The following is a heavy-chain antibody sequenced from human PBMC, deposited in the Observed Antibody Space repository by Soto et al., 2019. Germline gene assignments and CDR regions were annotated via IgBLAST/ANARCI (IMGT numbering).Heavy chain of an antibody. CDR3: ARDGVGATTFFGYFDY. D-gene: IGHD1-26*01. J-gene: IGHJ4*02. V-gene: IGHV3-30*02. Sequence: GGSLRLSCAASGFTFSVYGMHWVRQAPGKGLEWVAITRHDGSNTYYADSVRGRFTISRDNSKKTLYLQMDSLRAEDTAVYYCARDGVGATTFFGYFDYWGQGTLVTVSS. CDR2: TRHDGSNT. CDR1: GFTFSVYG.